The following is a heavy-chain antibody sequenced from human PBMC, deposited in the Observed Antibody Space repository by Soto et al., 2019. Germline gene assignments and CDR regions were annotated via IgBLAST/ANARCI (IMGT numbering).Heavy chain of an antibody. CDR3: ARGGGIVVVVAATNFDY. CDR2: ISSSGSTI. CDR1: GFTFSDYY. V-gene: IGHV3-11*01. Sequence: SLRLSCAASGFTFSDYYMSWMRQAPGKGLEWVSYISSSGSTIYYADSVKGRFTISRDNAKNSLYLQMNSLRAEDTAVYYCARGGGIVVVVAATNFDYWGQGTLVTVSS. D-gene: IGHD2-15*01. J-gene: IGHJ4*02.